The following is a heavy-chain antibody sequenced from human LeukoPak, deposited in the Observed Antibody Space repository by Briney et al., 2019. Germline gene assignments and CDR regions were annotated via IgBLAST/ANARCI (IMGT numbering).Heavy chain of an antibody. Sequence: GASVKVSCKASGYTFTGYYMHWVRQAPGQGLEWMGWINPNSGGTNYAQKFQGWVTISVDTSKNQFSLKLSSVTAADTAVYYCARGLRWFGEFFDYWGQGTLVTVSS. CDR3: ARGLRWFGEFFDY. CDR1: GYTFTGYY. J-gene: IGHJ4*02. D-gene: IGHD3-10*01. V-gene: IGHV1-2*04. CDR2: INPNSGGT.